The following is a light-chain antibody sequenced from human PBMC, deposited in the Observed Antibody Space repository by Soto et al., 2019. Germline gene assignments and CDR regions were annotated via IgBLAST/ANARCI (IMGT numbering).Light chain of an antibody. CDR2: GAS. J-gene: IGKJ1*01. CDR3: QTYHSAPWT. CDR1: QSISNF. V-gene: IGKV1-27*01. Sequence: IQMTQSPSTLSASVGDRVTITCRASQSISNFLAWYQQKPGKVPKLLMYGASTLPSGVPSRFSGSGSGTDFTLTISNLQPEDVATYYCQTYHSAPWTFGQGTKVEIK.